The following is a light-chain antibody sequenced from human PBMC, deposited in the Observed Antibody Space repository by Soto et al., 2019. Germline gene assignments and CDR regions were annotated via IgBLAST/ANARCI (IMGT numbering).Light chain of an antibody. Sequence: EIVLTQSPGTLSLSPGERASLSCRASQSVSSNLAWYQQKPGQAPRLLIYGASSRATGIPDRFSGTGSETDFTLTINRLEPEDLAVYYCQQYENSPITFGQGTRLEIK. CDR2: GAS. V-gene: IGKV3-20*01. CDR1: QSVSSN. CDR3: QQYENSPIT. J-gene: IGKJ5*01.